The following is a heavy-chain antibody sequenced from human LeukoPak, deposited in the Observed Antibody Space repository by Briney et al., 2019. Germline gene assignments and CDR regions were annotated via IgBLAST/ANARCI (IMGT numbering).Heavy chain of an antibody. J-gene: IGHJ3*02. D-gene: IGHD3-9*01. Sequence: GGSLRLSCAASGFTFSSYWMHWVRQAPGKGLEWVSVIYSGGSTYYADSVKGRFTISRDNSKNTLYLQMNSLRAEDTAVYYCARDLVRYYDILTGYQDAFDIWGQGTMVTVSS. CDR2: IYSGGST. CDR3: ARDLVRYYDILTGYQDAFDI. CDR1: GFTFSSYW. V-gene: IGHV3-53*01.